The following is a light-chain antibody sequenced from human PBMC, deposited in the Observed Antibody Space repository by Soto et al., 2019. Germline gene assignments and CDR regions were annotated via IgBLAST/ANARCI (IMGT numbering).Light chain of an antibody. CDR2: GAS. V-gene: IGKV3-15*01. J-gene: IGKJ2*01. Sequence: EIVMTQSPATLSVSPGETATLSCRASQSVSSSLAWYQQQPGQAPRLVIYGASTRATGIPARFSGSGSGTEFTLTISSLESGDSAVYYCQQYAYSPRTFGRGTKVDIK. CDR1: QSVSSS. CDR3: QQYAYSPRT.